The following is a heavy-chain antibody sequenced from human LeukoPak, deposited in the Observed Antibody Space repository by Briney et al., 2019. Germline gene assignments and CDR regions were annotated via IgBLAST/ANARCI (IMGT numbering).Heavy chain of an antibody. J-gene: IGHJ3*02. CDR1: GYSFTSYW. D-gene: IGHD1-26*01. CDR2: IYPGDSDT. V-gene: IGHV5-51*01. CDR3: ARESESYRTGAFDI. Sequence: GESLKISFQGSGYSFTSYWIGWVRQMPGKGLEWMVIIYPGDSDTRYSPSFQGQVTISADQSISTAYLQWSSLKASDTAMYYCARESESYRTGAFDIWGQGTMVTVSS.